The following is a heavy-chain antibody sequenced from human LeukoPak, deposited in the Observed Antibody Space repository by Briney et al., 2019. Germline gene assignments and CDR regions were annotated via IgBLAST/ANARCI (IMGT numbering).Heavy chain of an antibody. D-gene: IGHD3-10*01. CDR2: IKQDGSEK. V-gene: IGHV3-7*01. CDR1: GFTFSSYW. CDR3: AGLSLVRGVRELAYYFDY. J-gene: IGHJ4*02. Sequence: GGSLRLSCAASGFTFSSYWMSWVRQAPGKGLEWVANIKQDGSEKYYVDSVKGRFTISRDNAKNSLYLQMNSLRAEDTAVYYCAGLSLVRGVRELAYYFDYWGQGTLVTVSS.